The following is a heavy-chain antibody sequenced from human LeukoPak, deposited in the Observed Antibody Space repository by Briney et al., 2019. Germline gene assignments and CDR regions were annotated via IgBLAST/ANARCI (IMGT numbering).Heavy chain of an antibody. D-gene: IGHD6-19*01. J-gene: IGHJ4*02. CDR2: ISGSGGST. CDR1: GFTFSSYA. CDR3: AKGRRSGWSGGFDY. V-gene: IGHV3-23*01. Sequence: PGGSLRLSCAASGFTFSSYAMSWVRQAPGKGLELVSAISGSGGSTYYADSVKGRFTISRDNSKNTLYLQMNSLRAEDTAVYYCAKGRRSGWSGGFDYWGQGTLVTVSS.